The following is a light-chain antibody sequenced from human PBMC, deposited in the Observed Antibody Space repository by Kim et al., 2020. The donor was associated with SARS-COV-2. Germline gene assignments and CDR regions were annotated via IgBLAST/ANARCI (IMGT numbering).Light chain of an antibody. CDR3: QQYGSSPLT. CDR1: QSVISKY. J-gene: IGKJ4*01. V-gene: IGKV3-20*01. Sequence: SPGESASLSCRASQSVISKYLAWYQQKPGQAPRLLIYAASSRATGIPDRFSGGGSGTDFTLTISRLEPEDFAVYYCQQYGSSPLTFGGGTKVDIK. CDR2: AAS.